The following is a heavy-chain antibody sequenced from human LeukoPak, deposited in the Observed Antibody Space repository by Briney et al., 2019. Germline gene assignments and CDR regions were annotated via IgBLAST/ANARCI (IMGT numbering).Heavy chain of an antibody. V-gene: IGHV4-59*01. Sequence: SETLSLTCTVSGVSISSFYWSWIRQPPGKGLEWIGYIHHSGSANYDPSLKSRVTISVDTSNNQFSLKLTSVTAADTAVYYCASYGGAFDYWGQGTLVTVSS. D-gene: IGHD4/OR15-4a*01. CDR2: IHHSGSA. J-gene: IGHJ4*02. CDR3: ASYGGAFDY. CDR1: GVSISSFY.